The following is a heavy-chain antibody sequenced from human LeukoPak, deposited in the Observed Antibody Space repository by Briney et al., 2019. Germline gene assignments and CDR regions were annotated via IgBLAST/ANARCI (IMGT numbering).Heavy chain of an antibody. CDR3: ARDPGGYNYFDP. J-gene: IGHJ5*02. V-gene: IGHV3-66*01. D-gene: IGHD1-14*01. Sequence: GGSLRLSCAASGFTVSSNYLSWVRQAPGKGLEWVSVFYSGGSTYYADSVKGRFAISRDNSKNTLYLQMNSLRAGDTAVYYCARDPGGYNYFDPWGQGTLVTVSS. CDR1: GFTVSSNY. CDR2: FYSGGST.